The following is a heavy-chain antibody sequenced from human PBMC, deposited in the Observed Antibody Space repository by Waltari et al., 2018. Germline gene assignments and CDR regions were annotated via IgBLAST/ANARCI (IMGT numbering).Heavy chain of an antibody. CDR2: IYPGCSDT. Sequence: EVQLVQSGAEVKKPGESLKISCKGSGYTFTSYWIGWVRQMPGKGLEWMGIIYPGCSDTRYGPSFQGQVTISADKSSSTAYLQWSSLKASDTAMYYCARREAIYYYGMDVWGQGTTVTVSS. CDR1: GYTFTSYW. J-gene: IGHJ6*02. D-gene: IGHD1-26*01. V-gene: IGHV5-51*01. CDR3: ARREAIYYYGMDV.